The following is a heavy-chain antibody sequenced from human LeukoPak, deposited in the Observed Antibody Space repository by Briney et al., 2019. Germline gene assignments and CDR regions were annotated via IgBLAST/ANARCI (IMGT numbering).Heavy chain of an antibody. CDR3: ARGMIAATGTFDY. D-gene: IGHD6-6*01. CDR2: ISSSTSTT. V-gene: IGHV3-48*01. Sequence: GGSLRLSCAASGFTFSSYTMNWVRQAPGKGLEWVSYISSSTSTTHYADSVKGRFTISRDNAKNSLYLQMNSLRAEDTAVYYCARGMIAATGTFDYWGRGTLVTVSS. CDR1: GFTFSSYT. J-gene: IGHJ4*02.